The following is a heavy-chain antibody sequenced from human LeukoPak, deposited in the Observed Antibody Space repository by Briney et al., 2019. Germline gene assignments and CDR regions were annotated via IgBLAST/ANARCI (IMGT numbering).Heavy chain of an antibody. CDR1: GGTFSSYA. CDR2: IIPIFGTA. D-gene: IGHD5-18*01. J-gene: IGHJ5*02. Sequence: SVKVSCKASGGTFSSYAISWVRQAPGQGLEWMGGIIPIFGTANYAQKFQGRVTITTDESTSTAYMELSSLRSEDTAVYYCASHPGGYSYGYGTYNWFDPWGQGTLVTVSS. CDR3: ASHPGGYSYGYGTYNWFDP. V-gene: IGHV1-69*05.